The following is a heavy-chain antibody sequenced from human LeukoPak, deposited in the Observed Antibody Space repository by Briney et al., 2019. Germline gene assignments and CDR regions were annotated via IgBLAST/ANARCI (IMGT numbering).Heavy chain of an antibody. V-gene: IGHV3-7*03. J-gene: IGHJ5*02. CDR3: ARMGYEILSNWFDP. Sequence: GGSMRLSCAASGFTFSNYWMMWVRQAPGQGPEFLANIKPTGSETYYVDPVKGRFTISRDNAKNLLFLQMNSLRAEDTAVYYCARMGYEILSNWFDPWGQGTLVTVSS. CDR1: GFTFSNYW. D-gene: IGHD3-9*01. CDR2: IKPTGSET.